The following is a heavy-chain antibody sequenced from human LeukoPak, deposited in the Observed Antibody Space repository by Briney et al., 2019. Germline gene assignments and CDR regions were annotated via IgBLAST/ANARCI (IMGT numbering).Heavy chain of an antibody. CDR1: GFTFSSYS. CDR3: ARDSLTYYDFWSGPNWFDP. V-gene: IGHV3-48*01. J-gene: IGHJ5*02. CDR2: ISSSSSTI. D-gene: IGHD3-3*01. Sequence: GSLRLSCAASGFTFSSYSMNWVRQAPGKGLEWVSYISSSSSTIYYADSVKGRFTISRDNAKNSLYLQMNSLRAEDTAVYYCARDSLTYYDFWSGPNWFDPWGQGTLVTVSS.